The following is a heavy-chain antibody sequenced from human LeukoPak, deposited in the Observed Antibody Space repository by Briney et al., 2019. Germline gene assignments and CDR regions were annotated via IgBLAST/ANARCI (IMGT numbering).Heavy chain of an antibody. J-gene: IGHJ4*02. CDR3: GRGESTRRDSLDY. V-gene: IGHV3-11*06. D-gene: IGHD5-24*01. CDR2: IRSSSSYT. CDR1: GFIFSDYD. Sequence: GGSLRLSCAASGFIFSDYDMSWIRQAPGKGLEWVSYIRSSSSYTNYADSVKGRFTISRDNAKKSLYLQMNSLRAEDTAVYYCGRGESTRRDSLDYWGQGTLVTVSS.